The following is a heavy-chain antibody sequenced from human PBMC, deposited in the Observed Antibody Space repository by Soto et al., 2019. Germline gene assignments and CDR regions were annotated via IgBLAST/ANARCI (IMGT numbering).Heavy chain of an antibody. V-gene: IGHV4-59*01. CDR1: GGSISNYY. J-gene: IGHJ5*02. D-gene: IGHD6-19*01. CDR2: IYYTGNT. Sequence: PSETLSLTCTVSGGSISNYYWSWIRQPPGKGLEWLGYIYYTGNTDYNPPLKSRVTVSVDTSKNQFSLKLNSVTAADSAVYYCARGGWSLDLWGQGTLVTVSS. CDR3: ARGGWSLDL.